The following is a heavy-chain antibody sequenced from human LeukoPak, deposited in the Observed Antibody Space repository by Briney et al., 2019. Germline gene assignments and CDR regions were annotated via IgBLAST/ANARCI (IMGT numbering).Heavy chain of an antibody. Sequence: ASMKVSCEASGYTFIGYSMRWVRQAPGQGPEWMGWINPNSGSANYAQKFQGRVTMTRDESTNTAYMEVSRLRFDDTAVYDCARLKIDSRRNPDCWGQGTLVAGSS. V-gene: IGHV1-2*02. D-gene: IGHD6-13*01. J-gene: IGHJ4*02. CDR1: GYTFIGYS. CDR3: ARLKIDSRRNPDC. CDR2: INPNSGSA.